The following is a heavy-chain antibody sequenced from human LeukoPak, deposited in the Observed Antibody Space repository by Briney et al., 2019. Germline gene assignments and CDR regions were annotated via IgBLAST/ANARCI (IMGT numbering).Heavy chain of an antibody. V-gene: IGHV1-69*13. D-gene: IGHD2-15*01. CDR3: ASNYCSGGSCYYTY. J-gene: IGHJ4*02. Sequence: SVKVSCKASGGTFSSYAISWVRQAPGQGLEWMGGIIPIFGTANYAQKFQGRVTITADESTSTAYMELSSLRSEDAAVYYCASNYCSGGSCYYTYWGQGTLVTVSS. CDR2: IIPIFGTA. CDR1: GGTFSSYA.